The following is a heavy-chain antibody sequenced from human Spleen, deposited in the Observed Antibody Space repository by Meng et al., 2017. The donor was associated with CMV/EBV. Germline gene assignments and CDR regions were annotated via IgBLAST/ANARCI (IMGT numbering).Heavy chain of an antibody. CDR1: GGSFSGYY. Sequence: LQQWGAGLLKPSETLSLTCAVYGGSFSGYYWGWIRQPAGKGLEWIGEINHSGSTNYNPSLKSRVTISVDTSKNQFSLKLSSVTAADTAVYYCARGPQFGWYWGQGTLVTVSS. CDR3: ARGPQFGWY. J-gene: IGHJ4*02. V-gene: IGHV4-34*01. D-gene: IGHD3-10*01. CDR2: INHSGST.